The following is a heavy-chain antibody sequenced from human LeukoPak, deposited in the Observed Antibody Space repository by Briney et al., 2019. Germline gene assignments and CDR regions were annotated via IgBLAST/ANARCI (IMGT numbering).Heavy chain of an antibody. V-gene: IGHV3-74*01. J-gene: IGHJ4*02. CDR2: ISGDGSST. D-gene: IGHD1-26*01. CDR3: ATISRSVSYHFDY. Sequence: GGSLRLSCEASGFTFSTYWMHWVRQAPGKELVWVSRISGDGSSTDYAASVKGRFTVSRDNAKNTLYLQMNSLRAEDTSVYYCATISRSVSYHFDYWGRGTLVTVSS. CDR1: GFTFSTYW.